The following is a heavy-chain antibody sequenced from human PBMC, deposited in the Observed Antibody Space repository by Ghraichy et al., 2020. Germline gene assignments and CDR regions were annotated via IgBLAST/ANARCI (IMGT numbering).Heavy chain of an antibody. J-gene: IGHJ4*02. D-gene: IGHD1-1*01. CDR1: GFAVSSNY. CDR2: IYSGGST. V-gene: IGHV3-53*01. Sequence: GESLNISCAASGFAVSSNYMTWVRQTPGKGLEWVSAIYSGGSTFYVDSVQGRFTISRDNSKNTLYLQLNSLRVEDTAVYYCGTAERNWHYVNNWGQGTLVTVSS. CDR3: GTAERNWHYVNN.